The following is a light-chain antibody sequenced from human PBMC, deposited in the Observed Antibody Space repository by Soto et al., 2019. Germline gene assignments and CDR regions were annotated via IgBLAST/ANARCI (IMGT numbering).Light chain of an antibody. CDR2: DVS. V-gene: IGLV2-14*01. J-gene: IGLJ2*01. CDR3: SSYTSSSTYVV. Sequence: QSALTQPASVSGSPGQSITISCTGTSSDVGGYNYVSWYQQHPGKAPKLMIYDVSNRPSGVSNRFSGSKSGNTASLTISGLHAEDEADYYCSSYTSSSTYVVFGGGTKLTVL. CDR1: SSDVGGYNY.